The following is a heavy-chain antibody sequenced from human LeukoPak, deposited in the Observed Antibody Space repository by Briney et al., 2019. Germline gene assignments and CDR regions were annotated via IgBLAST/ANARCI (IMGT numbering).Heavy chain of an antibody. CDR3: AREVRGSGSYYTVNFDY. Sequence: SETLSLTCTVSGGSISSYYRSWIRQPAGKGLEWIGRIYTSGSTNYNPSLKSRVTMSVDTSKNQFSLKLSSVTAADTAVYYCAREVRGSGSYYTVNFDYWGQGTLVTVSS. D-gene: IGHD3-10*01. CDR2: IYTSGST. V-gene: IGHV4-4*07. CDR1: GGSISSYY. J-gene: IGHJ4*02.